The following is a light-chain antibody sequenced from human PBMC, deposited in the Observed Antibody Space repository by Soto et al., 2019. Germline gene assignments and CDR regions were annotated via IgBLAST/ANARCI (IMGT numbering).Light chain of an antibody. CDR3: QQYNSYS. J-gene: IGKJ2*01. V-gene: IGKV1-5*01. CDR1: QSIGSW. CDR2: DAS. Sequence: IHMTHSPSTLSASLGDIVTITCRASQSIGSWLAWYQQKPGKAPKLLIYDASSLESGVPSRFSGSGSRTEFTLTISSLQPDDFATYYCQQYNSYSFGQGTKVDI.